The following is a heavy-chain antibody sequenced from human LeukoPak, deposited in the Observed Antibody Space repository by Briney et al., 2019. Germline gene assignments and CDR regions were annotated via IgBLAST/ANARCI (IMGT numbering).Heavy chain of an antibody. CDR2: INPSGGST. D-gene: IGHD3-22*01. Sequence: GASVKVSCKASGGTFSSYGISWVRQAPGQGLEWMGIINPSGGSTSYAQKYQGRVTMTRDTSTSTVYMELSSLRSEDTAVYYCARVHTYYYDSSGYYGAFDIWGQGTMVTVSS. V-gene: IGHV1-46*01. J-gene: IGHJ3*02. CDR1: GGTFSSYG. CDR3: ARVHTYYYDSSGYYGAFDI.